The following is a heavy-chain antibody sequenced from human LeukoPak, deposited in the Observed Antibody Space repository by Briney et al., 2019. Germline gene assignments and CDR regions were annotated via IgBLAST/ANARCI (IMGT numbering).Heavy chain of an antibody. V-gene: IGHV4-30-2*01. CDR3: AREEQWLANFDI. D-gene: IGHD6-19*01. CDR1: GGSISSGGYY. Sequence: PSETLSLTCTVSGGSISSGGYYWSWIRQPPGKGLEWIGYIYHSGSTYYNPSLKSRVTISVDRSKNQFSLKLSSVTAADTAVYYCAREEQWLANFDIWGQGTMVTVSS. J-gene: IGHJ3*02. CDR2: IYHSGST.